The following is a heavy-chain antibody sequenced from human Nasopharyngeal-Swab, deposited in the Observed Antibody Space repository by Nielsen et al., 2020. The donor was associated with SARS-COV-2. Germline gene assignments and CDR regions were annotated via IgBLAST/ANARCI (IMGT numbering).Heavy chain of an antibody. D-gene: IGHD6-6*01. J-gene: IGHJ4*02. CDR2: ISGSGGST. CDR3: AKDYHGSSPYDY. Sequence: GESLKISRAASGFTFSSYAMSWVRQAPGKGLEWVSAISGSGGSTYYADSVKGRFTISRDNSKNTLYPQMNSLRAEDTAVYYCAKDYHGSSPYDYWGQGTLVTVSS. V-gene: IGHV3-23*01. CDR1: GFTFSSYA.